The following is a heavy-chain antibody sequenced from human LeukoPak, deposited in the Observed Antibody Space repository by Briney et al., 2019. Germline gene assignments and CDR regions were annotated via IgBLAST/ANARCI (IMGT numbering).Heavy chain of an antibody. Sequence: SETLSLTCTVFGGSVSSGSYSWSWIRQPPGKGLQWIGYIYNTGSTNHNPTLKSRVTMSVDTSKNQFSLNLSSVTAADTAVYYCARGYSAYYYNFDYWGQGTLVTVSS. V-gene: IGHV4-61*01. J-gene: IGHJ4*02. CDR1: GGSVSSGSYS. D-gene: IGHD3-22*01. CDR3: ARGYSAYYYNFDY. CDR2: IYNTGST.